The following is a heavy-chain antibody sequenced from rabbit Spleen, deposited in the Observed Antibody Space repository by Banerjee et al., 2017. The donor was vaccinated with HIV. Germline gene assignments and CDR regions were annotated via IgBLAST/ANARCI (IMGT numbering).Heavy chain of an antibody. J-gene: IGHJ4*01. CDR1: GFSFSSSDY. Sequence: QSLEESGGGLVQPEGSLALTCKASGFSFSSSDYICWVRQAPGKGLEWISCIAGSSSGFTYSATWAKGRFTISKTSSTTVTLQMTSLTAADRATYFCARDLVGVIGWNFYLWVPGTLVTVS. V-gene: IGHV1S40*01. CDR3: ARDLVGVIGWNFYL. CDR2: IAGSSSGFT. D-gene: IGHD1-1*01.